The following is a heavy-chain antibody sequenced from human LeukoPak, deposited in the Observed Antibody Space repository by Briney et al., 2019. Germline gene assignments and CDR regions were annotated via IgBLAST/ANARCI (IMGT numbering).Heavy chain of an antibody. CDR2: ISAYNGNT. CDR3: ARDGDDYGDYVRAFDI. Sequence: ASVKVSCKASGYTFTSYGISWVRQAPGQGLEWMGWISAYNGNTNYAQKLQGRVTMTTDTSTSTAYMEPRSLRSDDTAVYYCARDGDDYGDYVRAFDIWGQGTMVTVSS. CDR1: GYTFTSYG. V-gene: IGHV1-18*01. D-gene: IGHD4-17*01. J-gene: IGHJ3*02.